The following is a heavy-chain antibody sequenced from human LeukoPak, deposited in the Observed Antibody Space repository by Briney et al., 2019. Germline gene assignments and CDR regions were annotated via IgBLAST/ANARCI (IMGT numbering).Heavy chain of an antibody. V-gene: IGHV3-7*03. D-gene: IGHD1-26*01. J-gene: IGHJ4*02. CDR2: IRQDGSEK. CDR1: GFTFSSYW. Sequence: GGSLRLFCAASGFTFSSYWMTWVRQAPGKGLEWVASIRQDGSEKYYVDSVKGRFTISRDNAKKSLYLQINSLRTEDTAVYYCATKSGNYYNYWGRGSLVTVSS. CDR3: ATKSGNYYNY.